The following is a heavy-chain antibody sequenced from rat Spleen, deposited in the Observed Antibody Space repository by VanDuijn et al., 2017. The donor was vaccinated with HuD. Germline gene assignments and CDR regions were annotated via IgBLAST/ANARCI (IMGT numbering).Heavy chain of an antibody. J-gene: IGHJ3*01. Sequence: EVQLVESGGGLVQPGRSLKLSCVASGFTFNNYWMSWIRQAPGKGLEWVASITNTGGSIYYPDSVKGRFTISRDNAKSTLYLQMDSLRSEDTATYYCARLGYGSYRNWFAYWGQGTLVTVSS. CDR3: ARLGYGSYRNWFAY. D-gene: IGHD1-3*01. CDR2: ITNTGGSI. CDR1: GFTFNNYW. V-gene: IGHV5-31*01.